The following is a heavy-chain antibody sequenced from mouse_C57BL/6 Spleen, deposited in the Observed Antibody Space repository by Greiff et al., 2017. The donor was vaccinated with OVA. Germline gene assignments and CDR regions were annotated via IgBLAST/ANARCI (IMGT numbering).Heavy chain of an antibody. CDR3: ARDSSGLYYYAMDY. D-gene: IGHD3-2*02. CDR2: IYPGDGAT. CDR1: GYAFSSSW. Sequence: QVQLQQSGPELVKPGASVKISCKASGYAFSSSWMNWVKQRPGKGLEWIGRIYPGDGATNYTGKFKGKATLTADKSSSTAYMQLSSLTSEDSAVYFCARDSSGLYYYAMDYWGQGTSVTVSS. V-gene: IGHV1-82*01. J-gene: IGHJ4*01.